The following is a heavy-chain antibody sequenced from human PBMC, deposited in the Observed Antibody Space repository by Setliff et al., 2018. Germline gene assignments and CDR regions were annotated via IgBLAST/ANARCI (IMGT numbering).Heavy chain of an antibody. J-gene: IGHJ4*02. V-gene: IGHV3-23*01. CDR2: ISSDGTSV. D-gene: IGHD6-13*01. Sequence: PGGSLRLSCAASGFTFSTSAMTWVRQAPGEGLEWVSAISSDGTSVYYVGSVRGRFTISRDNSKNTLYLQMNSLRAEDTAIYYCAKCSSWHGHYPHFNYWGQGTLVTVSS. CDR1: GFTFSTSA. CDR3: AKCSSWHGHYPHFNY.